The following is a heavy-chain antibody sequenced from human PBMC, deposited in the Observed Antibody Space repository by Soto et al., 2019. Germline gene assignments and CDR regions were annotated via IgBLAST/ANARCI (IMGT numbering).Heavy chain of an antibody. J-gene: IGHJ4*02. V-gene: IGHV1-69*06. CDR3: ARVVLGGYRLDS. D-gene: IGHD3-10*01. Sequence: VASVKVSCKASGGTFSISSYAINWVRQAPGQGLEWMGGIIPFINTANNAQKFQGRVTITADKSTSTAYMELNSLRSEDTAVYYCARVVLGGYRLDSWGRGTLVTVSS. CDR1: GGTFSISSYA. CDR2: IIPFINTA.